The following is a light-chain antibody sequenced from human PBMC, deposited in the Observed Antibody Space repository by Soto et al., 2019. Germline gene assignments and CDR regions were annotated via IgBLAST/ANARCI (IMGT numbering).Light chain of an antibody. Sequence: DIQMTQSPSSLSASVGDRVTITCRASQSISSYLNWYQQKPGKAPKLLIYAASSLQSGVPARFSGSGSGTEFTLTISSLQPDDFATYYCQQSYDALRTFGQGTKVDIK. CDR1: QSISSY. CDR3: QQSYDALRT. J-gene: IGKJ1*01. V-gene: IGKV1-39*01. CDR2: AAS.